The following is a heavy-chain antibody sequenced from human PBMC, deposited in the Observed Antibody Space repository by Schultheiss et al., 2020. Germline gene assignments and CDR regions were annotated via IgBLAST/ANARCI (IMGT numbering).Heavy chain of an antibody. CDR3: ARVGRIAAAGTDYYYGMDV. D-gene: IGHD6-13*01. J-gene: IGHJ6*02. CDR1: GFTFSSYG. Sequence: GGSLRLSCAASGFTFSSYGMHWVRQAPGKGLEWVSSISSSSSYIYYADSVKGRFTISRDNAKNSLYLQMNSLRAEDTAVYYCARVGRIAAAGTDYYYGMDVWGQGTTVTVSS. CDR2: ISSSSSYI. V-gene: IGHV3-21*01.